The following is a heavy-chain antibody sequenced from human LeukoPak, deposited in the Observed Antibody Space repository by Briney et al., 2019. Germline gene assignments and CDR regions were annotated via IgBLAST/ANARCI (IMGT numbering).Heavy chain of an antibody. J-gene: IGHJ4*02. V-gene: IGHV1-69*05. CDR3: ATPLDEWLLDY. CDR2: IIPIFGTA. Sequence: ASVKVSCKASGGTFSSYAISWVRQAPGQGLEWMGGIIPIFGTANYAQKFQGRVTITTDESTSTAYMELSSLRSEDTAVYYCATPLDEWLLDYWGQGTLVTVSS. D-gene: IGHD3-3*01. CDR1: GGTFSSYA.